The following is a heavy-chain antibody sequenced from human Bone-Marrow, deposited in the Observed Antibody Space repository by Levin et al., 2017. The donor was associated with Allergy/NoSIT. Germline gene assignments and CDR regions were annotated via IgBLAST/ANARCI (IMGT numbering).Heavy chain of an antibody. Sequence: SETLSLTCTVSGGSISSYYWSWIRQPPGKGLEWIGYIYYSGSTNYNPSLKSRVTISVDTSKNQFSLKLSSVTAADTAVYYCARGGHFDWLSPHGYFDLWGRGTLVTVSS. D-gene: IGHD3-9*01. J-gene: IGHJ2*01. CDR2: IYYSGST. CDR1: GGSISSYY. V-gene: IGHV4-59*01. CDR3: ARGGHFDWLSPHGYFDL.